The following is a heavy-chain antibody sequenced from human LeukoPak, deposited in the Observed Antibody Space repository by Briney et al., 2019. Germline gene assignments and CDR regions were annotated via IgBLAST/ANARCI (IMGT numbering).Heavy chain of an antibody. CDR3: ARIERGSSSSFRVYYFDY. CDR1: GGSISSYY. D-gene: IGHD6-6*01. CDR2: NYYSGST. V-gene: IGHV4-59*01. J-gene: IGHJ4*02. Sequence: SETLSLTCTVSGGSISSYYWSWIRQPPGKGLEWIGYNYYSGSTNYNPSLKSRVTISVDTSKNQFSLKLSSVAAADTAVYYCARIERGSSSSFRVYYFDYWGQGTLVTVSS.